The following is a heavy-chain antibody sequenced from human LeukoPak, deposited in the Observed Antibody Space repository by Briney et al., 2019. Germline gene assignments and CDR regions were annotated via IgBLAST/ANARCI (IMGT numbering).Heavy chain of an antibody. Sequence: PSETLSLTCTVSGGSISSYYWSWIRQPPGRGLEWIGYIYYSGSTNYNPSLKSRVTMSVDTSKNQFSLKLSSVTAADTAVYYCARGEWELLYFDYWGQGTLVTVSS. CDR2: IYYSGST. D-gene: IGHD1-26*01. CDR3: ARGEWELLYFDY. J-gene: IGHJ4*02. CDR1: GGSISSYY. V-gene: IGHV4-59*01.